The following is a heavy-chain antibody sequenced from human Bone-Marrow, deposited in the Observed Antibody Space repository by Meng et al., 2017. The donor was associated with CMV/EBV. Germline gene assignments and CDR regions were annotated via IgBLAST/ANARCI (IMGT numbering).Heavy chain of an antibody. CDR3: ASSRFGIAAAGTRN. V-gene: IGHV3-48*03. CDR1: GFTFSSYE. J-gene: IGHJ4*02. Sequence: LSLTCAASGFTFSSYEMNWVRQAPGKGLEWVSYISSSGSTIYYADSVKGRFTISRDNAKNSLYLQMNSLRAEDTAVYYCASSRFGIAAAGTRNCGQGTLVTFSS. CDR2: ISSSGSTI. D-gene: IGHD6-13*01.